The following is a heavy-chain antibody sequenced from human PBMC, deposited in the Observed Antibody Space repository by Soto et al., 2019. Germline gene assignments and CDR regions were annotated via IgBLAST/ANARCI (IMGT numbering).Heavy chain of an antibody. CDR1: EFTFSDYA. Sequence: EVQQLESGGGLVQPGGSLRLSCAAAEFTFSDYALTWVRLAPGRGLEWVSSITASGDYAQYADSVKGRFSISRDNSRNILFLQMESLRDDDTAIYFCGRHPNGDYVGAFEMRGRGTMVTVSS. CDR3: GRHPNGDYVGAFEM. V-gene: IGHV3-23*01. CDR2: ITASGDYA. D-gene: IGHD4-17*01. J-gene: IGHJ3*02.